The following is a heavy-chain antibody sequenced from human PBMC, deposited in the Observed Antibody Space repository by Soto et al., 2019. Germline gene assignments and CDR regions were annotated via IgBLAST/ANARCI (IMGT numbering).Heavy chain of an antibody. Sequence: GASVKVSCKASGYILTTYFMQCVRQAPGQGLEWVGIINPSDGTTSYAQRFQGRVTMTRDTSTSTVYMEMNSLSTEDTAVYYCARGDGDYHDGNGYLGRHWGQGTRVTVSS. J-gene: IGHJ4*02. V-gene: IGHV1-46*01. CDR2: INPSDGTT. D-gene: IGHD3-22*01. CDR1: GYILTTYF. CDR3: ARGDGDYHDGNGYLGRH.